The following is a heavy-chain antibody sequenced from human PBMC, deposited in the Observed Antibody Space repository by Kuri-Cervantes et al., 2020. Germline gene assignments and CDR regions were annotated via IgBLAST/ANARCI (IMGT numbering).Heavy chain of an antibody. Sequence: SGPTLVKPTQTLTLTCTFSGFSLSTSGVGVGWIRQPPGKALEWLALIYWDDDKRYSPSLKSRLTITKDTSKNQVVLTMTNMDPVDTATYYCAHIRWDQITIFGVVIRDWYFDLWGRGTLVTVSS. V-gene: IGHV2-5*02. CDR3: AHIRWDQITIFGVVIRDWYFDL. D-gene: IGHD3-3*01. J-gene: IGHJ2*01. CDR2: IYWDDDK. CDR1: GFSLSTSGVG.